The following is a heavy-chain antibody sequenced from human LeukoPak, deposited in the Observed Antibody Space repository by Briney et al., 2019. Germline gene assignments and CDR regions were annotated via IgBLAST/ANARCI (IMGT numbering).Heavy chain of an antibody. Sequence: SETLSLTCTVSGGSISSYYWSWIRQPPGKGLEWIGCIYYSGSTNYNPSLKSRVTISVDTSKNQFSLKLSSVTAADTAVYYCARGVKRTHYGDYVVGWFDPWGQGTLVTVSS. J-gene: IGHJ5*02. CDR2: IYYSGST. CDR1: GGSISSYY. CDR3: ARGVKRTHYGDYVVGWFDP. V-gene: IGHV4-59*01. D-gene: IGHD4-17*01.